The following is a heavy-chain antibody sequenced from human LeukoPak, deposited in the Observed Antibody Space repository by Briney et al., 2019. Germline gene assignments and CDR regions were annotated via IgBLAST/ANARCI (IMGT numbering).Heavy chain of an antibody. J-gene: IGHJ4*02. CDR3: ATNPGYYDSSGYWHYFDY. V-gene: IGHV1-2*02. CDR2: INPNSGGT. CDR1: GYTFTGYY. D-gene: IGHD3-22*01. Sequence: GASVKVSCKASGYTFTGYYMHWVRRAPGQGLEWMGWINPNSGGTNYAQKFQGRVTMTRDTSISTAYMELSRLRSDDTAVYYCATNPGYYDSSGYWHYFDYWGQGTLVTVSS.